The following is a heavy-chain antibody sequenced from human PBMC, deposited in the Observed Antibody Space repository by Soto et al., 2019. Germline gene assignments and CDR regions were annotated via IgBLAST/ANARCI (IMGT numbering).Heavy chain of an antibody. V-gene: IGHV3-23*01. CDR2: ISGSGGRT. D-gene: IGHD6-13*01. J-gene: IGHJ5*02. CDR3: AKGIAAAAVIGFDP. CDR1: GFTFSIYA. Sequence: EVQLLESGGNLIQPGGSLRLSCAASGFTFSIYAMSWVRQAPGKGLEWVSAISGSGGRTYFAESVKGRFTISRDNSKNKLYLQRNSLRAEDTAVYYCAKGIAAAAVIGFDPWGQGPLVTVSS.